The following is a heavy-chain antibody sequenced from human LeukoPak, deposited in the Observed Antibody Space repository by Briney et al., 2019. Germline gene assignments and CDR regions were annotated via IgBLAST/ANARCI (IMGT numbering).Heavy chain of an antibody. CDR3: ARDGVDTAMVRVPFYYYYYMDA. Sequence: ASVTVSCKASGYTFTSYYMHWVRQAPGQGLEWMGIINPSGGSTSYAQKFQGRVTITADKSTSTAYMELSSLRSEDTAVYHCARDGVDTAMVRVPFYYYYYMDAGGKGTTVTVSS. CDR1: GYTFTSYY. CDR2: INPSGGST. V-gene: IGHV1-46*01. D-gene: IGHD5-18*01. J-gene: IGHJ6*03.